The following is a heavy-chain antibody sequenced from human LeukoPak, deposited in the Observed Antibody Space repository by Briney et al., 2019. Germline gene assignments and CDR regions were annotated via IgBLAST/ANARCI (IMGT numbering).Heavy chain of an antibody. V-gene: IGHV3-23*01. D-gene: IGHD3-10*01. CDR1: GFTFSSYG. CDR3: AKDLSLVWFGELLSSFDY. CDR2: ISGSGGST. J-gene: IGHJ4*02. Sequence: GGSLRLSCAASGFTFSSYGMSWVRQAPGKGLEWVSIISGSGGSTYYADSVKGRFTISRDNSKNTLYLQMNSLRAEDTAVYYCAKDLSLVWFGELLSSFDYWGQGTLVTVSS.